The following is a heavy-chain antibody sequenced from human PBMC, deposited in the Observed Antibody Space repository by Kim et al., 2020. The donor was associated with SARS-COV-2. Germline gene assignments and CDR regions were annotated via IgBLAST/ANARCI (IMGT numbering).Heavy chain of an antibody. CDR1: GFTVSSNY. CDR2: IYSGGST. Sequence: GGSLRLSCAASGFTVSSNYMSWVRQAPGKGLEWVSVIYSGGSTYYADSVKGRFTISRHNSKNTLYLQMNSLRAEDTAVYYCARESITMVRGVFKRGAFDIWGQGTMVTVSS. V-gene: IGHV3-53*04. D-gene: IGHD3-10*01. J-gene: IGHJ3*02. CDR3: ARESITMVRGVFKRGAFDI.